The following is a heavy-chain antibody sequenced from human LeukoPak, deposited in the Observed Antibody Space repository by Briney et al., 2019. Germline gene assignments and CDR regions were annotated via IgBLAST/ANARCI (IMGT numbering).Heavy chain of an antibody. J-gene: IGHJ4*02. CDR3: VREDTPATANY. CDR1: GFNFGNHA. CDR2: ISGGGYIT. D-gene: IGHD2-21*02. Sequence: GGSLRLLCAVSGFNFGNHAVSWVRQTAGKGLEWVSAISGGGYITYYADSVKGRFTTSRDNSKDTLFLQMHSLRPGDTAVYYCVREDTPATANYWGQGTLVTISS. V-gene: IGHV3-23*01.